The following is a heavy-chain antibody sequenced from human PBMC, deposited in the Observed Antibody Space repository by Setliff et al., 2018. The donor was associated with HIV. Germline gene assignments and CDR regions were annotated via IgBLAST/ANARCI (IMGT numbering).Heavy chain of an antibody. J-gene: IGHJ4*02. V-gene: IGHV4-59*12. D-gene: IGHD1-1*01. Sequence: SETLSLTCTVSGGSISSYYWSWIRQPPGKGLEWIGYIYYSGSTNYNPSLKSRVTMSLDTSKNQFSLNLNSVTAADTAVYYCSNWNTTVDADSWGQGTLVTVSS. CDR2: IYYSGST. CDR3: SNWNTTVDADS. CDR1: GGSISSYY.